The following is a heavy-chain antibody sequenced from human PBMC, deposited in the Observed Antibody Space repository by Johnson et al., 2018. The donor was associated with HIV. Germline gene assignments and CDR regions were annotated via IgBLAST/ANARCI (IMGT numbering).Heavy chain of an antibody. CDR1: GFTVSSNY. CDR2: IYSGGST. D-gene: IGHD1-26*01. CDR3: ARSLGVVGAIGKGAFDI. Sequence: VQLVESGGGLVQPGGSLRLSCAASGFTVSSNYMSWVRQAPGKGLEWVSVIYSGGSTYYADSVKGRFTISRDNSKNTLYLQMNSLRAEDTAVYYCARSLGVVGAIGKGAFDIWGQGTMVTVSS. V-gene: IGHV3-66*02. J-gene: IGHJ3*02.